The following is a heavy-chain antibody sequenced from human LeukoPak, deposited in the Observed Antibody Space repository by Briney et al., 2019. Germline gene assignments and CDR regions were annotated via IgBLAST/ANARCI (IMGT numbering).Heavy chain of an antibody. J-gene: IGHJ4*02. CDR2: ISYDGGNK. V-gene: IGHV3-30-3*01. CDR3: ASSSSSSDY. Sequence: GRCLRLSCAASGFTLSSYAMGWVRPAPGRGRGWVSLISYDGGNKYYEDSVKGRFTISRDNSKNTLYLQMNSLRAEDTAVYYCASSSSSSDYWGQGTLVTVSS. CDR1: GFTLSSYA. D-gene: IGHD6-13*01.